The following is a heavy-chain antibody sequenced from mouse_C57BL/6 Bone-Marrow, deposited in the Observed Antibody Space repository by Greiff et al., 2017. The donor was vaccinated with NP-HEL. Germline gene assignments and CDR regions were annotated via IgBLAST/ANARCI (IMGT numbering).Heavy chain of an antibody. CDR1: GYTFTSYW. V-gene: IGHV1-64*01. CDR3: ASQNAWFAY. J-gene: IGHJ3*01. CDR2: IHPNSGST. Sequence: VQLQQSGAELVKPGASVKLSCKASGYTFTSYWMHWVKQRPGQGLEWIGMIHPNSGSTNYNEKFKSKATLTADKSSSTAYMQLSSLTPEDSAVYYCASQNAWFAYWGQGTLVTVSA.